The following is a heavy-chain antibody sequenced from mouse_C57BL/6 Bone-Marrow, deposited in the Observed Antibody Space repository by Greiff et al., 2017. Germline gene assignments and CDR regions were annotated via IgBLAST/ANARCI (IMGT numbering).Heavy chain of an antibody. CDR3: ASSGSSPYYAMDY. Sequence: VQLKESVAELVRPGASVKLSCTASGFNIKNTYMHWVKQRPEQGLEWIGRIDPANGNTKYAPKFQGKATITADTSSNTAYLQLSSLTSEDTAIYYCASSGSSPYYAMDYWGQGTSVTVSS. J-gene: IGHJ4*01. V-gene: IGHV14-3*01. CDR1: GFNIKNTY. CDR2: IDPANGNT. D-gene: IGHD1-1*01.